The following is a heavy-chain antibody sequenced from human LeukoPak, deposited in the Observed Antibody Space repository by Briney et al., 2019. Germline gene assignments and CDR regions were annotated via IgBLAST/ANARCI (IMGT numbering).Heavy chain of an antibody. J-gene: IGHJ4*02. Sequence: SETLSLTCAVYGGSFSGYYWSWIRQPPGKGLEWIGEINHSGSTNYNPSLKSRVTISVDTSKNQFSLKLSSVTAADTAVYYCARSGHGDYQSPFDYWGQGTLVTVSS. V-gene: IGHV4-34*01. D-gene: IGHD4-17*01. CDR2: INHSGST. CDR1: GGSFSGYY. CDR3: ARSGHGDYQSPFDY.